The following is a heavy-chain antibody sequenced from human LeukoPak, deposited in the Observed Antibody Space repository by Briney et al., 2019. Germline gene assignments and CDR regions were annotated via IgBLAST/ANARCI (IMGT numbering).Heavy chain of an antibody. Sequence: GGSLRLSCAASGFTFSSYAMSWVRQAPGKGLEWVSGISGGGHSANYADSVKGRFTISRDNSKNTLYLQINSLRAEDTAVYYCARGGYNSRTDYWGQGTLVTVSS. J-gene: IGHJ4*02. V-gene: IGHV3-23*01. CDR3: ARGGYNSRTDY. D-gene: IGHD2-2*03. CDR1: GFTFSSYA. CDR2: ISGGGHSA.